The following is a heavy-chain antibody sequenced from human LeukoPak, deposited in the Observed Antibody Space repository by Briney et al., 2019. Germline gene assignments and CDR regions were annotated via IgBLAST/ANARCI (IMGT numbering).Heavy chain of an antibody. CDR3: ARVFRLTLVIHWFDP. CDR1: GGSISSSSYY. J-gene: IGHJ5*02. CDR2: IYYSGST. D-gene: IGHD3-9*01. Sequence: PSETLSLTCTVAGGSISSSSYYWGCIRQPPGKGLECIGSIYYSGSTYYNPSLKSRVTISVDTSKNQFSLKLSPVTAADTAVYYCARVFRLTLVIHWFDPWGQGTLVTVSS. V-gene: IGHV4-39*07.